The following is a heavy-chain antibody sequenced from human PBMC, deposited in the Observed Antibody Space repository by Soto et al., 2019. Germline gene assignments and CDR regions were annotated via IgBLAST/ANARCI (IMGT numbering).Heavy chain of an antibody. CDR1: GGSFSGYY. D-gene: IGHD2-2*01. CDR3: ARVRRSTSRGNWFDP. J-gene: IGHJ5*02. CDR2: INHSGST. Sequence: QVQLQQWGAGLLKPSETLSPTCAVYGGSFSGYYWSWIRQPPGKGLEWIGEINHSGSTNYNPSLKSRFTISVDTSKNQFSLKLSSVTAADTAVYYCARVRRSTSRGNWFDPWGQGTLVTVSS. V-gene: IGHV4-34*01.